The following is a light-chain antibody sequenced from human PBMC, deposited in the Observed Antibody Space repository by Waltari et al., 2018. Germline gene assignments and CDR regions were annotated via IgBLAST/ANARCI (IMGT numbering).Light chain of an antibody. J-gene: IGLJ3*02. Sequence: QSALTQSASVSGSPGQSITISCTGTSRDVGSYDLVSWYQQLPGRAPTLILFGVAKRPSGISDRFSGSKSGTTASLTISGLQSEEEAHYYCSSYTQSRTRVFGGGTKLTVL. V-gene: IGLV2-23*02. CDR2: GVA. CDR1: SRDVGSYDL. CDR3: SSYTQSRTRV.